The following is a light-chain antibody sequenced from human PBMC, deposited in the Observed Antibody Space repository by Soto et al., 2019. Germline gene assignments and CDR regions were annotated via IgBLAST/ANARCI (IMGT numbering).Light chain of an antibody. CDR3: MQGTHWPIT. J-gene: IGKJ5*01. CDR2: KVS. V-gene: IGKV2-30*02. CDR1: QSLVHSDGIAY. Sequence: DVVMTQSPLSLPVTLGQPSSISCRSNQSLVHSDGIAYLSWFQQRPGRSPRRLIYKVSNRDSGAPARFSGSGSGTDFALTISRVEAEDVGVYYCMQGTHWPITFGQGTRLEIK.